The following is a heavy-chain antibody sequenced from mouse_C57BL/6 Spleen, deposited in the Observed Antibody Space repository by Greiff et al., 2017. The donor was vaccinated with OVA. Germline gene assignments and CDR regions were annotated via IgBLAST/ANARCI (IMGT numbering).Heavy chain of an antibody. Sequence: QVQLQQSGPELVKPGASVKISCKASGYAFSSSWMNWVKQRPGKGLEWIGRIYPGDGDTNYNGKFKGKATLTADKSSSTAYMQLSSLTSEDSAVYFCARYGTTVVARYWYFDVWGTGTTVTVSS. V-gene: IGHV1-82*01. J-gene: IGHJ1*03. CDR1: GYAFSSSW. CDR2: IYPGDGDT. D-gene: IGHD1-1*01. CDR3: ARYGTTVVARYWYFDV.